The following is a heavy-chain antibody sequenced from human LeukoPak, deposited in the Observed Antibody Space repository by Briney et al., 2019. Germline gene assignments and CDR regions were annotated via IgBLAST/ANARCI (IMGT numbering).Heavy chain of an antibody. CDR1: GRSISSGGYC. V-gene: IGHV4-31*03. D-gene: IGHD4-17*01. CDR2: IYYSGST. J-gene: IGHJ4*02. Sequence: SQTLSLTCTVSGRSISSGGYCWSWIRQHPGMGLEWIGYIYYSGSTYYNPSLKSRVTISVNTSKNQFSLKLSSVTAADTAVYYCARTAALDYGDYAPYFDYWGQGTLVTVSS. CDR3: ARTAALDYGDYAPYFDY.